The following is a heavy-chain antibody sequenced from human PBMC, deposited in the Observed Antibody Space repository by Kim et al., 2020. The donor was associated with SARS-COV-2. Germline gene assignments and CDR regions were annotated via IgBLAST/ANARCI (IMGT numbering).Heavy chain of an antibody. CDR2: ISGSGGST. CDR3: AKDRGLGGGDY. CDR1: GFTFSSYA. Sequence: GGSLRLSCAASGFTFSSYAMSWVRQAPGKGLEWVSAISGSGGSTYYADSVKGRFTISRDNSKNTLYLQMNSLRAEETAVDYCAKDRGLGGGDYWGQGTLVTLSP. J-gene: IGHJ4*02. V-gene: IGHV3-23*01. D-gene: IGHD3-16*01.